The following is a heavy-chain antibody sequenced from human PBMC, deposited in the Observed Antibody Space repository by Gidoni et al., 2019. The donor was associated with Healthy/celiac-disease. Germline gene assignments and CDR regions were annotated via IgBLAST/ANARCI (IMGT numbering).Heavy chain of an antibody. Sequence: EVQLLESGGGLVQPGGSLRLSCAASGFTFSSYAMSWVRQAAGKGLEWVSAISGSGGSTYYADSVKGRSTISRDNSKNTLYLQMNSLRAEDTAVYYCAKREAGGGYYDSSGYPRYFDYWGQGTLVTVSS. J-gene: IGHJ4*02. CDR3: AKREAGGGYYDSSGYPRYFDY. D-gene: IGHD3-22*01. V-gene: IGHV3-23*01. CDR1: GFTFSSYA. CDR2: ISGSGGST.